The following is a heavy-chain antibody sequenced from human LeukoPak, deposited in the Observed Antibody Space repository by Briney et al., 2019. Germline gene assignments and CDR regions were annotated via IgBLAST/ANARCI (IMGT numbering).Heavy chain of an antibody. V-gene: IGHV3-74*01. D-gene: IGHD4-11*01. CDR2: INNDGSST. J-gene: IGHJ4*02. CDR1: GFTFSSYW. Sequence: GGSLRLSCAASGFTFSSYWMHWVRQAPGKGLVWVSRINNDGSSTPYADSVKGRFTISRDNAKNTLYLQMDSLRAEDTAVYYCARSNHGCHDYWGQGTLVTVSS. CDR3: ARSNHGCHDY.